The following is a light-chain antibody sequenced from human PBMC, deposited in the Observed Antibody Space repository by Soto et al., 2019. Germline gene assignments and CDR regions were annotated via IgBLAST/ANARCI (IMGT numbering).Light chain of an antibody. CDR3: RQRYNWPLT. CDR2: DAF. V-gene: IGKV3-11*01. J-gene: IGKJ4*01. CDR1: QSIANS. Sequence: TVLTQSPATLSLSPGERATLSCKASQSIANSLGWFQQKPGQAPRLLIDDAFNRATGIPARFTGSGSGSDFTLTISSLEPEDFGVYYCRQRYNWPLTFGGGTKVDIK.